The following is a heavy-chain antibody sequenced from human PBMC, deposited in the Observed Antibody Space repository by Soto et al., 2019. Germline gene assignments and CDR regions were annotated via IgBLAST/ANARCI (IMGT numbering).Heavy chain of an antibody. J-gene: IGHJ6*02. CDR2: ISYDGSNK. Sequence: GGSLRLSCAASGFTSSSYAMHWVRQAPGKGLEWVAVISYDGSNKYYADSVKGRFTISRDNSKNTLYLQMNSLRAEDTAVYYCARDIPRIVGALYYYYYGMDVWGQGTTVTVSS. CDR1: GFTSSSYA. V-gene: IGHV3-30-3*01. D-gene: IGHD1-26*01. CDR3: ARDIPRIVGALYYYYYGMDV.